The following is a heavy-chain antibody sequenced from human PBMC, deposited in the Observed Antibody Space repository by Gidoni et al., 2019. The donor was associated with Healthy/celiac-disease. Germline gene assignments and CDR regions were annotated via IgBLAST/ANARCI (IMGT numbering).Heavy chain of an antibody. CDR2: IYYSGST. D-gene: IGHD4-17*01. CDR3: ARVTVTGGMDV. V-gene: IGHV4-31*03. CDR1: GGPISSGGYF. J-gene: IGHJ6*02. Sequence: QVQLQESGPGLVKPSQTLSLTCTVSGGPISSGGYFWSWVRQHPGKGLEWTGYIYYSGSTYYNPSLKSRVSISVDKSKKQFSLKVSSVTAADTAVYYCARVTVTGGMDVWGQGTTVTVSS.